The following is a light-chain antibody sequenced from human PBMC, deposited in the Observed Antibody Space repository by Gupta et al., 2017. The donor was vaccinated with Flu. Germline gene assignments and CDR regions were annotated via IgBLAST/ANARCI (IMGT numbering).Light chain of an antibody. CDR2: WAS. CDR3: HQEGNTPKT. J-gene: IGKJ1*01. Sequence: DIVMTQSPDSLAVSLCERATINCKSSQSGLSTSKKKKYLAWYQQKPGQPPKLLIYWASRREYGVPDRFSGRGSGTDFTLTISSRQAEDVAVYYCHQEGNTPKTLGQGTKVEIK. V-gene: IGKV4-1*01. CDR1: QSGLSTSKKKKY.